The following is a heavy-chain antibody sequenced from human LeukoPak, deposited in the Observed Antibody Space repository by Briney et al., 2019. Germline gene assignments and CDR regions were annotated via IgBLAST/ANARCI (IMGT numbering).Heavy chain of an antibody. CDR1: GGSISSSSYY. J-gene: IGHJ5*02. Sequence: SETLSLTCTVSGGSISSSSYYWGWIRQPPGKGLEWIGSIYYSGSTYYNPSLKSRVTISVDTSKNQFSLKLSSVTAADTAVYYCARHHKVLGSRPVYNWFDPWGQGTLVTVSS. CDR2: IYYSGST. D-gene: IGHD1-14*01. CDR3: ARHHKVLGSRPVYNWFDP. V-gene: IGHV4-39*01.